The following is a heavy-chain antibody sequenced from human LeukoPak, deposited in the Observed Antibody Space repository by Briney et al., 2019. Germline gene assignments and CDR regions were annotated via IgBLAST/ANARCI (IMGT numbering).Heavy chain of an antibody. CDR3: ARRTALEQYFDY. D-gene: IGHD1/OR15-1a*01. V-gene: IGHV3-11*04. J-gene: IGHJ4*02. CDR1: GFTFSDYY. CDR2: ISSSGSTI. Sequence: KPGGSLRLSCAASGFTFSDYYMFWIRQAPGKGLEWVSYISSSGSTIYYADSVKGRFTISRDNAKNSLSLHMNSLRGEDTAVYYCARRTALEQYFDYWGQGTLVTVSS.